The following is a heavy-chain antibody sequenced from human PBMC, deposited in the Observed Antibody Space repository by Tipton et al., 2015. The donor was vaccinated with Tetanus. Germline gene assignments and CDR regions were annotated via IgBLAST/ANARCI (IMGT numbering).Heavy chain of an antibody. CDR3: ARDSSMAVADPILWY. V-gene: IGHV3-13*01. CDR1: GFTFRNYA. CDR2: IGGDDT. J-gene: IGHJ4*02. Sequence: SLRLSCAASGFTFRNYAMHWVRQTTGKGLEWVSAIGGDDTYYPDSVRGRFTISRENAKNSLYLQMNNLRAEDTAVYYCARDSSMAVADPILWYWGQGTLVTVSS. D-gene: IGHD6-19*01.